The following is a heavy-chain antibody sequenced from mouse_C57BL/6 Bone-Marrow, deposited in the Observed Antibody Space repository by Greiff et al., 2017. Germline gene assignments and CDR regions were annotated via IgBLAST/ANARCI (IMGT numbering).Heavy chain of an antibody. D-gene: IGHD1-1*01. V-gene: IGHV1-66*01. J-gene: IGHJ4*01. CDR1: GYSFTSYY. Sequence: VQLQASGPELVKPGASVKISCKASGYSFTSYYLHWVKQRPGQGLEWIGWIYPGSGNTKYNEKFKGKATLTADTSSSTAYMQLSSLTSEDSAVYDCARTRNYEREMDYWGQGTSVTVSS. CDR2: IYPGSGNT. CDR3: ARTRNYEREMDY.